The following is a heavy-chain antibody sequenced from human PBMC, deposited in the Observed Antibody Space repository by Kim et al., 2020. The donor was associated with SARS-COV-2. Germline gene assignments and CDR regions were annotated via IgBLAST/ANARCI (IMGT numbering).Heavy chain of an antibody. V-gene: IGHV4-34*01. J-gene: IGHJ4*02. Sequence: KSRVTISVDTSKNQFSLKLSSVTAADTAVYYCARGLGGYCSSTSCPRDYWGQGTLVTVSS. CDR3: ARGLGGYCSSTSCPRDY. D-gene: IGHD2-2*01.